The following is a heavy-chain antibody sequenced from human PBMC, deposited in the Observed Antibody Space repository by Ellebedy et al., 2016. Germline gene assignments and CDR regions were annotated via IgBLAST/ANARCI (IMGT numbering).Heavy chain of an antibody. D-gene: IGHD6-19*01. CDR2: IKQDASEK. V-gene: IGHV3-7*01. J-gene: IGHJ3*02. Sequence: GESLKISCAASGFTFSNYWMTWVRQAPGKGLEWVANIKQDASEKYYVDSVKGRFTISRDNAKNSLYLQMNSLRAEDTAVYYCARDRGGQYSSGWHDAFDIWGQGTMVTVS. CDR3: ARDRGGQYSSGWHDAFDI. CDR1: GFTFSNYW.